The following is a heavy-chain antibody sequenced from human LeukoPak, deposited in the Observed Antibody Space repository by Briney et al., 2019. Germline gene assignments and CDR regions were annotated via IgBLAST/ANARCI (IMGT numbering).Heavy chain of an antibody. CDR2: ISSSPSSI. Sequence: PGGSLRLSCAASGFTFSTYSMNWVRQAPGKGLEWVSYISSSPSSISYADSVKGRFTISRDKSKNTLYLQMNSLRVEDTALYYCVRVIGGNYGGDYWGQGTLVTVSS. CDR3: VRVIGGNYGGDY. J-gene: IGHJ4*02. D-gene: IGHD4-23*01. V-gene: IGHV3-48*01. CDR1: GFTFSTYS.